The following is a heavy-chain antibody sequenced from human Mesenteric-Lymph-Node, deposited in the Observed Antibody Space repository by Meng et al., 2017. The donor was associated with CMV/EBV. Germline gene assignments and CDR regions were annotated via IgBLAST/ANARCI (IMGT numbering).Heavy chain of an antibody. CDR2: ISYDGSNK. V-gene: IGHV3-30*03. Sequence: GESLKISCAASGFTVSSNYMSWVRKAPGKGLEWVALISYDGSNKYYAHSMKGRFTISRDNSKNTLFLQMNSLRAEDTAVYYCARDKGFLEWSILRRYYYYGMDVWGQGTTVTVSS. CDR3: ARDKGFLEWSILRRYYYYGMDV. CDR1: GFTVSSNY. D-gene: IGHD3-3*01. J-gene: IGHJ6*02.